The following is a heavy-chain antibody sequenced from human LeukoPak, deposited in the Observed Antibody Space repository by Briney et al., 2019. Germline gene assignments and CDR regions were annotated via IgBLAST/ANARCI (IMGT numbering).Heavy chain of an antibody. Sequence: GGSLRLSCAGSGFIFSTYGMHWVRQAPGKGLEWVAVISYDGTNTYYADSVKGRFTISRVNSKNTLYLQMNTLSAEDTALYRCAKDAYGMDVWGQRTTVTVSS. V-gene: IGHV3-30*18. CDR3: AKDAYGMDV. J-gene: IGHJ6*02. CDR1: GFIFSTYG. CDR2: ISYDGTNT.